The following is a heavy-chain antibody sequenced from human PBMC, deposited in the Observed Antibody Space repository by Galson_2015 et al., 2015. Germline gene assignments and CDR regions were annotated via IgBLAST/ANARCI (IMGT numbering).Heavy chain of an antibody. CDR3: ARDGGYCTNGVCLCYYYYGMDV. D-gene: IGHD2-8*01. J-gene: IGHJ6*02. Sequence: SVKVSCKASGYTFTSYAMHWVRQAPGRRLEWMGWINAGNGNTKYSQKFQGRVTITRDTSASTAYMELSSLRSEDTAVYYCARDGGYCTNGVCLCYYYYGMDVWGQGTTVTVSS. V-gene: IGHV1-3*01. CDR2: INAGNGNT. CDR1: GYTFTSYA.